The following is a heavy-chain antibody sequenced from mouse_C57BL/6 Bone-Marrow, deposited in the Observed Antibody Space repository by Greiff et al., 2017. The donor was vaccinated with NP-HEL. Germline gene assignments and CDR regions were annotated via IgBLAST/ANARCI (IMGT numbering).Heavy chain of an antibody. Sequence: VQLQQPGAELVKPGASVKLSCKASGYTFTTYWMQWVKQRPGQGLEWIGEIDPSDSYTNYNQKFKGQATLTVDTSSSTANMQLSSLTSEDSAVYYCARKAYYGRSYEFAYWGQGTLVTVSA. J-gene: IGHJ3*01. V-gene: IGHV1-50*01. CDR1: GYTFTTYW. CDR2: IDPSDSYT. D-gene: IGHD1-1*01. CDR3: ARKAYYGRSYEFAY.